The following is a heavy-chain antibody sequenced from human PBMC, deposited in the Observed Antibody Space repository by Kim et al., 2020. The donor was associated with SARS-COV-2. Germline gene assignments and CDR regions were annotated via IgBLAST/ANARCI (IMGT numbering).Heavy chain of an antibody. Sequence: ASVKVSCKASGYTFTSYGINWVRQAPGQGLEWMGWISTYNGNTNYAQKVQGRVTMTTDTSTNTAYMDLRSLKSDDTAVYYCAREEYDSSAHYYYYYAMDVWGQGTTVTVSS. V-gene: IGHV1-18*01. J-gene: IGHJ6*02. D-gene: IGHD3-22*01. CDR2: ISTYNGNT. CDR3: AREEYDSSAHYYYYYAMDV. CDR1: GYTFTSYG.